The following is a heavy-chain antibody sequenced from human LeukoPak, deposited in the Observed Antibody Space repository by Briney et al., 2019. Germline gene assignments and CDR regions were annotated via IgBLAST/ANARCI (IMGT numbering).Heavy chain of an antibody. Sequence: GGSLRLSCAASGFTFANYAMSWVRQAPGKGLEWVSSVSGSGGETHSTDSVKGRFTISRDNSKGTLYLQLSSLRAEDTAVYYCARSHQIIGDYRGLLDYWGQGALVTVSS. D-gene: IGHD2-21*02. CDR2: VSGSGGET. J-gene: IGHJ4*02. V-gene: IGHV3-23*01. CDR3: ARSHQIIGDYRGLLDY. CDR1: GFTFANYA.